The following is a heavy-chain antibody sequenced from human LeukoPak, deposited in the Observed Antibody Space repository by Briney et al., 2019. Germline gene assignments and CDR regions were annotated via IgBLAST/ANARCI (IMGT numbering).Heavy chain of an antibody. V-gene: IGHV4-39*01. CDR2: IYYSGST. J-gene: IGHJ4*02. CDR3: ARPEGGSLAAAFGY. CDR1: GGSIRSSIYY. D-gene: IGHD6-13*01. Sequence: PSETLSLTCTVSGGSIRSSIYYWGWIRQPPGKGLEWIGSIYYSGSTDYNPSLKSRVTISVDTSKNQFSLKLSSVTAADTAVYYCARPEGGSLAAAFGYWGQGTLVTVSS.